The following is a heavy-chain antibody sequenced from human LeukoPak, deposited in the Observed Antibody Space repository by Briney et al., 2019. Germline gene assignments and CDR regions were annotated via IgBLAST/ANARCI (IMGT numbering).Heavy chain of an antibody. J-gene: IGHJ6*03. Sequence: PSETLSLTCAVYGGSFSGYYWSWIRQPPGKGLEWIGEINHSGSTNYNPSLKSRVTISVDTSKNQFSLKLSSVTAADTAVYYCARIEGLGYYYYMDVWGKGTTVTVSS. D-gene: IGHD3/OR15-3a*01. V-gene: IGHV4-34*01. CDR3: ARIEGLGYYYYMDV. CDR2: INHSGST. CDR1: GGSFSGYY.